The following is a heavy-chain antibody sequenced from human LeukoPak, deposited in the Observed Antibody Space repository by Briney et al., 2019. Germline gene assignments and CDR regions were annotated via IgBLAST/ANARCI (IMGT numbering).Heavy chain of an antibody. D-gene: IGHD3-22*01. J-gene: IGHJ1*01. CDR3: VRDRRGSSGSAEYFQD. CDR2: IYSTGST. V-gene: IGHV4-39*07. Sequence: SQTLSLTCTVSAGSISSSSYSWGWIRQPPGKGLEWIGTIYSTGSTYYSPSLKRRVTISVNTSKNQSSLKLSSVTAADTAVYYCVRDRRGSSGSAEYFQDWGQGTLVTV. CDR1: AGSISSSSYS.